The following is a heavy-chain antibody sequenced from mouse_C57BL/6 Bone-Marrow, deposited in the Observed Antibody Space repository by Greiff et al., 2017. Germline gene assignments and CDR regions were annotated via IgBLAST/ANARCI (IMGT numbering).Heavy chain of an antibody. CDR2: ISNGGGST. CDR3: ARQRLLLPLWYVDV. J-gene: IGHJ1*03. CDR1: GFTFSDYY. D-gene: IGHD1-1*01. Sequence: EVKLVESGGGLVQPGGSLKLSCAASGFTFSDYYMYWVRQTPEKRLEWVAYISNGGGSTYYPDTVKGRFTISRDNAKNTLYLQRSRLKSEDTAMYYCARQRLLLPLWYVDVWGTGTTVTVSS. V-gene: IGHV5-12*01.